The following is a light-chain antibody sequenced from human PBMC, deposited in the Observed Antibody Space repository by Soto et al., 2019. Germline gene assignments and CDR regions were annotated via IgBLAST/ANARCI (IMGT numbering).Light chain of an antibody. CDR1: SRDVGGYNF. CDR2: EVS. Sequence: QSALTQPASVSGSPGQSITISCTGTSRDVGGYNFVSWYQQHPGKVPKLMIYEVSNRPSGVSNRFSGSKSGITASLTISGLQAEDEADYFCSSHAPRNTIWVFGTGTQLTVL. J-gene: IGLJ1*01. CDR3: SSHAPRNTIWV. V-gene: IGLV2-14*01.